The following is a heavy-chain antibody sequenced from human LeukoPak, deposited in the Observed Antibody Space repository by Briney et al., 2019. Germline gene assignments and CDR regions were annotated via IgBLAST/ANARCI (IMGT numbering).Heavy chain of an antibody. Sequence: GSLRLSCAASGFTFSSYAMSWVRQAPGKGLEWVSAISGSGGSTYYADSVKGRFTISRDNSKNTLYLQMNSLRAEDTAVYCCAKDHGGYYYDSSGYYYLSQGTLVTVSS. V-gene: IGHV3-23*01. CDR1: GFTFSSYA. D-gene: IGHD3-22*01. CDR3: AKDHGGYYYDSSGYYY. J-gene: IGHJ4*02. CDR2: ISGSGGST.